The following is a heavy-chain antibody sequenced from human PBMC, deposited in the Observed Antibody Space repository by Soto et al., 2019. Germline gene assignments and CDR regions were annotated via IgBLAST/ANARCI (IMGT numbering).Heavy chain of an antibody. Sequence: QAQVVQSGAEVRKPGSSVKLSCKASEGTFNSYAIAWVRQAPGQGLEWLGGIIPYYNTLNYAQKFQDRVTITADDSTNPVYMELSSLRSDDTAVYFYASGASRWYPYFFDSWAQGTLVTVSS. D-gene: IGHD6-13*01. J-gene: IGHJ4*02. CDR2: IIPYYNTL. V-gene: IGHV1-69*01. CDR1: EGTFNSYA. CDR3: ASGASRWYPYFFDS.